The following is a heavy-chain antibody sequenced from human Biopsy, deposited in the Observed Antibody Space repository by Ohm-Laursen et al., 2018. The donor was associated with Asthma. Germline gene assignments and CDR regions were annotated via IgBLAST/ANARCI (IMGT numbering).Heavy chain of an antibody. CDR3: ARAYGGSFFSGSFDI. V-gene: IGHV3-30*03. D-gene: IGHD4-23*01. CDR2: ISFDGSNE. CDR1: GFSFSNFG. Sequence: SLRLSCAASGFSFSNFGMHWVRQAPGKRLEWVAVISFDGSNEDYADSVKGRFTISRDNSKNTLFLEMNSLRAEDTAVYYCARAYGGSFFSGSFDIWGQGTMVTVSS. J-gene: IGHJ3*02.